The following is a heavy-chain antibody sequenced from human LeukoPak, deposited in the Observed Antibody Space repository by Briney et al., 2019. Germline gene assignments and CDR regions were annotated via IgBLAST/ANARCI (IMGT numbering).Heavy chain of an antibody. CDR2: IYTSGST. CDR3: ARDSLGEVVVPAAFYYYGMDV. Sequence: SETLSLTCTVSGGSISSYYWSWIRQPAGKGPEWIGRIYTSGSTNYNPPLKSRVTMSVDTSKNQFSLKLSSVTAADTAVYYCARDSLGEVVVPAAFYYYGMDVWGQGTTVAVSS. D-gene: IGHD2-2*01. CDR1: GGSISSYY. V-gene: IGHV4-4*07. J-gene: IGHJ6*02.